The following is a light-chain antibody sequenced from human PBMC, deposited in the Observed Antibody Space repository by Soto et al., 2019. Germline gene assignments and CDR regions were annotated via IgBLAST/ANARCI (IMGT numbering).Light chain of an antibody. V-gene: IGLV2-11*01. Sequence: QSALTQPRSVSGSPGQSVTVSCIGTSSDVGGYNSVSWYQEHPGKAPKLMIYDVIKRPSGVPDRFSGSKSGNTASLTISGLQAEDEADYYCSSYTISNTLPVVFGTGTKVTVL. CDR2: DVI. CDR3: SSYTISNTLPVV. CDR1: SSDVGGYNS. J-gene: IGLJ1*01.